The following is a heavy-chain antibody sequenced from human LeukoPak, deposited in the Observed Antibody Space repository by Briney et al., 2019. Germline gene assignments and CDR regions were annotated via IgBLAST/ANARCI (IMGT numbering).Heavy chain of an antibody. J-gene: IGHJ4*02. CDR1: GGSLSTSSYF. CDR3: AKAPYNSKYYITD. Sequence: SETLSLTCIVSGGSLSTSSYFWGWIRQPPGKGLDWIGTIYYTGSTYYNPSLKSRVTISEDTSKNRFSLNVTSLTAADTAIYYCAKAPYNSKYYITDWGRGTLVTVSS. D-gene: IGHD4-11*01. CDR2: IYYTGST. V-gene: IGHV4-39*07.